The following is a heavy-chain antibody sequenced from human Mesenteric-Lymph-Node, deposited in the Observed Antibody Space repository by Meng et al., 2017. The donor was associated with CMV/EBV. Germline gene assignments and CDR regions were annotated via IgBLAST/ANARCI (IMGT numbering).Heavy chain of an antibody. Sequence: ASGYTFSRYAMNWVRQAPGKGLEWVSSITGDTTYIYDQDSLRGRFTISRDNAKNSLYLQMNSPGAEDTAVYYCAREGTSGGYYFDYWGQGVLVTVSS. V-gene: IGHV3-21*01. J-gene: IGHJ4*02. D-gene: IGHD1-14*01. CDR1: GYTFSRYA. CDR2: ITGDTTYI. CDR3: AREGTSGGYYFDY.